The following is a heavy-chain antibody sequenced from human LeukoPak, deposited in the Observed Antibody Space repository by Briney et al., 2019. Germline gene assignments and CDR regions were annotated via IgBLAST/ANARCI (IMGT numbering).Heavy chain of an antibody. J-gene: IGHJ4*02. V-gene: IGHV3-30*02. Sequence: GGSLRLSCAASGFIFSSSGMHWVRQAPGKGLEWVAFIRYDGSNKYYADSVKGRFTISRDNYKKTLYLQMNSLRAEDTAVYYCAKGMLRGVMWETTPHYWGQGTLVTVSS. D-gene: IGHD3-10*01. CDR2: IRYDGSNK. CDR3: AKGMLRGVMWETTPHY. CDR1: GFIFSSSG.